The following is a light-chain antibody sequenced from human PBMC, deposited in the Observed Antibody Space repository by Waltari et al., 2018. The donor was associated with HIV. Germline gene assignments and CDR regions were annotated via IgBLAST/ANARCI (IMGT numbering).Light chain of an antibody. CDR3: QQSYSTPWT. Sequence: DIQMTQSPSSLSASVGDRVTITCRASQTISSYLNWYQQKPENAPKLLIYAASSLQSGVPSRFSGSGSGTDFTLTISSLQPEDFATYYCQQSYSTPWTFGQGTKVKSN. J-gene: IGKJ1*01. V-gene: IGKV1-39*01. CDR1: QTISSY. CDR2: AAS.